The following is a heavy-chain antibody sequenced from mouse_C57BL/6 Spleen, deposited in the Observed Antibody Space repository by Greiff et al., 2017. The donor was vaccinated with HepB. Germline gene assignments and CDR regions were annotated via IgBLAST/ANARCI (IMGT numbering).Heavy chain of an antibody. J-gene: IGHJ4*01. Sequence: VKLMESGPGLVQPSQSLSITCTVSGFSLTSYGVHWVRQSPGKGLEWLGVIWSGGSTDYNAAFISRLSISKDNSKSQVFFKMNRLQADDTAIYYCARPHLSGLVRYAMDYWGQGTSVTVSS. CDR2: IWSGGST. CDR3: ARPHLSGLVRYAMDY. CDR1: GFSLTSYG. V-gene: IGHV2-2*01. D-gene: IGHD6-2*01.